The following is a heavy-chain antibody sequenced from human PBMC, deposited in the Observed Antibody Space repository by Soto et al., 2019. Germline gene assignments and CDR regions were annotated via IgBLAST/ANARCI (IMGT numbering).Heavy chain of an antibody. Sequence: ASVKVSCKASGYTFSSYGINWVRQAPGQGLEWLGWISPYDGNTKYAQILQGRVSMTTDASTKTAYMEVRSLRSDDTAVYYCARGGYYDSSGSRNYHYYGMNVWGQGTTVTVSS. CDR1: GYTFSSYG. V-gene: IGHV1-18*01. D-gene: IGHD3-22*01. CDR3: ARGGYYDSSGSRNYHYYGMNV. J-gene: IGHJ6*02. CDR2: ISPYDGNT.